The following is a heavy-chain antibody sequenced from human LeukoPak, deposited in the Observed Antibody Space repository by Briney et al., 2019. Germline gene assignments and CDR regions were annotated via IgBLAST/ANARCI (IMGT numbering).Heavy chain of an antibody. Sequence: GGSLRLSCAASGFTFSNAWMSWVRQAPGKGLEWVGRIKSKTDGGTTDYAAPVKGRFTISRDDSKNTLYLQMNSLKTEDTAVYYCTTDGNSSWELRGYGINYWGQGTLVTVSS. CDR3: TTDGNSSWELRGYGINY. CDR2: IKSKTDGGTT. J-gene: IGHJ4*02. CDR1: GFTFSNAW. V-gene: IGHV3-15*01. D-gene: IGHD1-26*01.